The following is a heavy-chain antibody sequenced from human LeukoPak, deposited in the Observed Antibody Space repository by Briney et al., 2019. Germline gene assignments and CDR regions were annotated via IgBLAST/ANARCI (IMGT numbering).Heavy chain of an antibody. CDR1: GFNFSSYW. J-gene: IGHJ6*03. D-gene: IGHD3-3*01. Sequence: PGGSLRLSCAASGFNFSSYWMSWVRQAPGKGLEWVANIKQDGSEKYYVDSVKGRFTISRDNAKNSLYVQMNSLRAEDTAVYYCARDRHYDFWSGYYWYYYYMDVWGKGTTVTVSS. CDR2: IKQDGSEK. V-gene: IGHV3-7*01. CDR3: ARDRHYDFWSGYYWYYYYMDV.